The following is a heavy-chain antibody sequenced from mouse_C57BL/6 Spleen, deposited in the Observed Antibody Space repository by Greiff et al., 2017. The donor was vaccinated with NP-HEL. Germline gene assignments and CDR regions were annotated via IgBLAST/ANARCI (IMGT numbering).Heavy chain of an antibody. CDR1: GYTFTDYE. CDR2: IDPETGGT. Sequence: VQLQESGAELVRPGASVTLSCKASGYTFTDYEMHWVKQTPVHGLEWIGAIDPETGGTAYNQKFKGKAILTADKSSSTAYMELRSLTSEDSAVYYCTREDYGSRPFDYWGQGTTLTVSS. D-gene: IGHD1-1*01. J-gene: IGHJ2*01. CDR3: TREDYGSRPFDY. V-gene: IGHV1-15*01.